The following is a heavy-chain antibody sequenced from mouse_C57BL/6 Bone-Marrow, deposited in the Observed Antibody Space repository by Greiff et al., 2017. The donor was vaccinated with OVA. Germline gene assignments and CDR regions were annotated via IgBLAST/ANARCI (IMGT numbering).Heavy chain of an antibody. Sequence: QVQLKQSGPGLVQPSQSLSITCTVSGFSLTSYGVHWVRQSPGKGLEWLGVIWSGGSTDYNAAFISRLSISKDNSKSQVFFKMNSLQADDTAIYYCATQFAYWGQGTLVTVSA. CDR3: ATQFAY. CDR1: GFSLTSYG. CDR2: IWSGGST. J-gene: IGHJ3*01. V-gene: IGHV2-2*01.